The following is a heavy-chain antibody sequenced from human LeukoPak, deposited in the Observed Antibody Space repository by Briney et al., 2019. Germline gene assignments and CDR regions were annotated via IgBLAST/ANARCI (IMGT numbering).Heavy chain of an antibody. J-gene: IGHJ3*02. Sequence: ASVKVSCKASGYTFTSYAMHWVRQAPGQRLEWMGWINAGNGNTKYSQKFQGRVTITRDTSASTAYMELSSLRSEDTAVYYCARPRDTAAGRGAFDIWGQGTMVTVSS. D-gene: IGHD6-13*01. CDR2: INAGNGNT. CDR1: GYTFTSYA. V-gene: IGHV1-3*01. CDR3: ARPRDTAAGRGAFDI.